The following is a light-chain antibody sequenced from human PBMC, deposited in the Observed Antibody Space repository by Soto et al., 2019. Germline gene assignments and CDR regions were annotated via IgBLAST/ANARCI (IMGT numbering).Light chain of an antibody. CDR3: QQYGSSPLT. CDR1: KSVSSSY. Sequence: EIVLTQSPGTLSLSPGERATLSCRASKSVSSSYLAWYQQKPGQAPRLLIYGASSRATGIPDRFSGSGSGTDFTLTISRLEPEDFEVYYCQQYGSSPLTFGGGTKVEIK. V-gene: IGKV3-20*01. CDR2: GAS. J-gene: IGKJ4*01.